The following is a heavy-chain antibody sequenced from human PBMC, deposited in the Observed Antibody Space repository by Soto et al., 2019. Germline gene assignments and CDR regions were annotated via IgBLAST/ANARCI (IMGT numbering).Heavy chain of an antibody. CDR3: ARLEGLATISYYFDF. CDR1: DDSINSDKYY. J-gene: IGHJ4*02. Sequence: SETLSLTCSVSDDSINSDKYYWGWIRQPPGKGLEWIGSIYYRGNAYYNPSLQNRVTISLDKSKSQFSLKLNSVTAADSAAFFCARLEGLATISYYFDFWGPGALVTVSS. V-gene: IGHV4-39*01. D-gene: IGHD3-9*01. CDR2: IYYRGNA.